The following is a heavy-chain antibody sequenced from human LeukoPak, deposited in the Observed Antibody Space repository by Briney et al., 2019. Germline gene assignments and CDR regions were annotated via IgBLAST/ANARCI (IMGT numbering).Heavy chain of an antibody. Sequence: ASVKVSCKASGYTFTSYGISWVRQAPGQGLEWMGGIIPIFGTANYAQKFQGRVTITTDESTSTAYMELSSLRSEDTAVYYCAREGYDFWSGYSRTNWFDPWGQGTLVTVSS. J-gene: IGHJ5*02. CDR2: IIPIFGTA. D-gene: IGHD3-3*01. V-gene: IGHV1-69*05. CDR3: AREGYDFWSGYSRTNWFDP. CDR1: GYTFTSYG.